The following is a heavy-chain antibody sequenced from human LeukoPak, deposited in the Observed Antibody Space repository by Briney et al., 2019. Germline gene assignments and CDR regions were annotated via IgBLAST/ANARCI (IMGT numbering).Heavy chain of an antibody. Sequence: SETLSLTYTVSGGSISSSRYYWGWIRQPPGKGLEWIGSIYYSGRTYYNPSLMSRVTISVDTSKNQFSLKLSSVTAADTAVYYCVRGIYCSSTSCQVSGYMDVWGKGTTVTVSS. CDR2: IYYSGRT. D-gene: IGHD2-2*01. J-gene: IGHJ6*03. CDR1: GGSISSSRYY. CDR3: VRGIYCSSTSCQVSGYMDV. V-gene: IGHV4-39*07.